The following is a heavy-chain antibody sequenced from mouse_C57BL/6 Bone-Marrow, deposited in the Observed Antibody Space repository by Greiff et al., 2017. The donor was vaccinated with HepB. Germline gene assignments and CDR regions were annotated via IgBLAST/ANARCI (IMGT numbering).Heavy chain of an antibody. Sequence: DVMLVESGGGLVQPGGSLKLSCAASGFTFSDYYMYWVRQTPEKRLEWVAYISNGGGSTYYPDTVKGRFTISRDNAKNTLYLQMSRLKSEDTAMYYCARRYYGSSYYWYFDVWGTGTTVTVSS. CDR1: GFTFSDYY. J-gene: IGHJ1*03. CDR3: ARRYYGSSYYWYFDV. V-gene: IGHV5-12*01. D-gene: IGHD1-1*01. CDR2: ISNGGGST.